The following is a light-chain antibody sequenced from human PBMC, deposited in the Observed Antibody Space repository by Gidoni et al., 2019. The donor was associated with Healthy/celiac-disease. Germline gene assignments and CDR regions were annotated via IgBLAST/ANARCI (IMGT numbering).Light chain of an antibody. V-gene: IGKV4-1*01. CDR2: WAS. J-gene: IGKJ2*01. Sequence: IVMTHFPYSLAVSLGERATINCKSSQSVLYSSNNKNFLAWYQQKPGQHPKLLIYWASTRESGVPDRFSGSGSGTDFTLTISSLQAEDVAVYYCQQYYNTPHTFGQGTKLEIK. CDR3: QQYYNTPHT. CDR1: QSVLYSSNNKNF.